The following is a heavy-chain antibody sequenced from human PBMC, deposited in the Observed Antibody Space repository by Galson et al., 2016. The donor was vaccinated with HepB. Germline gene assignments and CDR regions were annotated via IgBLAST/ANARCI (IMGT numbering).Heavy chain of an antibody. D-gene: IGHD5-12*01. CDR1: GDSISSSGYY. CDR2: IYYSGST. V-gene: IGHV4-39*01. Sequence: SETLSLTCTVSGDSISSSGYYWGWIRQPPGKGLEWIGNIYYSGSTYFNPSLKSRVTISVDTSKNQFSLKLGSVTAADTAVYYCARRNLAATMVRWFDPWGQGTLVTVSS. CDR3: ARRNLAATMVRWFDP. J-gene: IGHJ5*02.